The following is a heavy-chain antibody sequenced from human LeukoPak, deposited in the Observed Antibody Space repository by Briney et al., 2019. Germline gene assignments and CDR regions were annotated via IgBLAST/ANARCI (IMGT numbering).Heavy chain of an antibody. J-gene: IGHJ4*02. CDR2: IYTGGNS. D-gene: IGHD3-9*01. CDR3: ARNDILTGYCFDS. CDR1: RGSISSGNSY. Sequence: SSETLSLTCTASRGSISSGNSYWSWIRQPAGKGLEWIGRIYTGGNSNYNPSLKSRVTISVDTSKNQFSLKLSSVTAADTAVYYCARNDILTGYCFDSWGQGTLVTVSS. V-gene: IGHV4-61*02.